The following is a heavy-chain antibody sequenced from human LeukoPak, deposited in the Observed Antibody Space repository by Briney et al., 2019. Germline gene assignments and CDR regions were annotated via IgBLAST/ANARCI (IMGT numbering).Heavy chain of an antibody. D-gene: IGHD2-2*01. V-gene: IGHV1-69*05. Sequence: SVKVSCKASGGTFSSYAISWVRQAPGQGLEWMGGIIPIFGTANYAQKFQGRVTITTDESMSTAYMELSSLRSEDTAVYYCARVVVPAAPYNWFDPWGQGTLVTVSS. CDR1: GGTFSSYA. CDR2: IIPIFGTA. J-gene: IGHJ5*02. CDR3: ARVVVPAAPYNWFDP.